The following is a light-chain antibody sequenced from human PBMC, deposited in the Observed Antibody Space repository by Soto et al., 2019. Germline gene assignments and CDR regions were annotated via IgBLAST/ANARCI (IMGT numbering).Light chain of an antibody. V-gene: IGLV2-14*03. CDR3: SSFSSSSTQV. CDR1: SSDVGRYNF. J-gene: IGLJ1*01. CDR2: AVS. Sequence: QSALTQPASVSGSSGRSITISCTGTSSDVGRYNFVSWYQQHPGNAPKLLIYAVSDRPSGVSARFSGSKSGNTASLAISGLQAEDEDGYYFSSFSSSSTQVFGTGTKLTVL.